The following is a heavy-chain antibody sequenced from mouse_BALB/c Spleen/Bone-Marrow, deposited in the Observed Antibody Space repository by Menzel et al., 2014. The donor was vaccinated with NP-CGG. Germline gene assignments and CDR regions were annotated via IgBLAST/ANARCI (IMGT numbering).Heavy chain of an antibody. Sequence: EVQRVESGPDLVKPSQSLSLTCTVTGYSITSGYGWHWIRQFPGNKLEWMGYIHYSGSTNYNPSLKSRISITRDTSKNQFFLQLNPVTTEDTATYYCAREARTTARFAYWGQGTLVTVSA. CDR1: GYSITSGYG. D-gene: IGHD1-2*01. J-gene: IGHJ3*01. V-gene: IGHV3-1*02. CDR2: IHYSGST. CDR3: AREARTTARFAY.